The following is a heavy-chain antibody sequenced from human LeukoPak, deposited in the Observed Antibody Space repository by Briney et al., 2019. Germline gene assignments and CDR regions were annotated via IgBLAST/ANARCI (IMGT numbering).Heavy chain of an antibody. CDR1: GGSISSGGYY. D-gene: IGHD1-26*01. Sequence: PSQTLSLTCTVSGGSISSGGYYWSWIRQHPGKGLEWIGYIYYSGSTYYNPSLKSRVTISVDTSKNQFSLKLSSVTAADTAVYYCARDRSGSYLGWAFDIWGQGTMVTVSS. CDR3: ARDRSGSYLGWAFDI. J-gene: IGHJ3*02. CDR2: IYYSGST. V-gene: IGHV4-31*03.